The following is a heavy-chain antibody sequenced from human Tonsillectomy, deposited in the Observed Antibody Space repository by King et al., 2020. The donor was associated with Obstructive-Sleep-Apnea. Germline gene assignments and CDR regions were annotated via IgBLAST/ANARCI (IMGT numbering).Heavy chain of an antibody. V-gene: IGHV3-9*01. Sequence: VQSGRSLRLSCAASGFIFDDYVMHWVRQAPGKGLEWVSGISWNSNSIDYADSVKGRFTISRDNAKNSLYLQMNSLRAEDTAFYYCAKESAVPTALDYWGQGILVIVSS. CDR2: ISWNSNSI. CDR3: AKESAVPTALDY. D-gene: IGHD2-2*01. J-gene: IGHJ4*02. CDR1: GFIFDDYV.